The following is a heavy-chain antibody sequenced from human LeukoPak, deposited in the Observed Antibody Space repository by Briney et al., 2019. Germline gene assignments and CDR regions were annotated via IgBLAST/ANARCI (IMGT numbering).Heavy chain of an antibody. J-gene: IGHJ6*03. Sequence: PGGSLRLSCAASGFTFSSYGMHWVRQAPGKGLEWVAFIRYDGSNKYYADSVKGRCTISRDNSKNTLYLQMNSLRAEDTAVYYCAKVSLSRAINYYYYYMDVWGKGTTVTVSS. CDR3: AKVSLSRAINYYYYYMDV. V-gene: IGHV3-30*02. CDR2: IRYDGSNK. CDR1: GFTFSSYG.